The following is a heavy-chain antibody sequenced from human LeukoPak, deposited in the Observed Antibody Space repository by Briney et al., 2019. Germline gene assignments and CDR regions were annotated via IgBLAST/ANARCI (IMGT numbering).Heavy chain of an antibody. CDR2: INPKTGVT. J-gene: IGHJ4*02. V-gene: IGHV1-2*02. Sequence: ASVKVSCKASGYTFTDYYLHWVRQAPGHGLEGMGWINPKTGVTKYEQNFQGRVAMTRDTSINTAYMEVSRLRSDETAVFYCARNLAMYSPDLDYWGQGTLVTVSS. CDR3: ARNLAMYSPDLDY. D-gene: IGHD1-26*01. CDR1: GYTFTDYY.